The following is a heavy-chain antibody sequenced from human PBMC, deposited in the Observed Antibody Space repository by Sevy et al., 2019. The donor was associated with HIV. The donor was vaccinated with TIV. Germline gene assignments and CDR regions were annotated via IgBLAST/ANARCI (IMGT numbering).Heavy chain of an antibody. D-gene: IGHD1-1*01. Sequence: GGSLRLSCTASGFTFGDCAMSWFRQAPGKGLEWVGFIRARTYGGTTEYAASVKGRFTISRDDSKSIAYLQMNSLKTEDTAVYYCSQVLGWAALDQLYYWGQGTLVTVSS. CDR3: SQVLGWAALDQLYY. J-gene: IGHJ4*02. V-gene: IGHV3-49*03. CDR2: IRARTYGGTT. CDR1: GFTFGDCA.